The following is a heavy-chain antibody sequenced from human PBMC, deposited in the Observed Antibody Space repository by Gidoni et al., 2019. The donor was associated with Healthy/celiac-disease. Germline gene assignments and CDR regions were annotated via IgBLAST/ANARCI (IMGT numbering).Heavy chain of an antibody. CDR3: ARGAGYSSTFDY. CDR1: GCPFSSYS. D-gene: IGHD6-13*01. J-gene: IGHJ4*02. CDR2: MSSSSSTI. Sequence: EVQLVETGGGLVQPGGSLRISCASSGCPFSSYSMNWVSQAPGKGLEWVSYMSSSSSTIYYAVSVKGRFTISRDNAKNSLYLQMNSLRDEDTAVYYCARGAGYSSTFDYWGQGTLVTVSS. V-gene: IGHV3-48*02.